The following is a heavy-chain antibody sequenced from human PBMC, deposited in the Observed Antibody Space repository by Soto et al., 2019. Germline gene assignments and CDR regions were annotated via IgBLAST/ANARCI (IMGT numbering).Heavy chain of an antibody. CDR3: ARGARTPDY. CDR1: GGSFSGYY. V-gene: IGHV4-34*01. Sequence: SETLSLTCAVYGGSFSGYYWSWIRQPPGKGLEWIGEINHSGSTNYNPSLKSRVTISVDTSKNQFSLKLSSVTAADTAVYYCARGARTPDYWGQGTLVTVS. CDR2: INHSGST. J-gene: IGHJ4*02.